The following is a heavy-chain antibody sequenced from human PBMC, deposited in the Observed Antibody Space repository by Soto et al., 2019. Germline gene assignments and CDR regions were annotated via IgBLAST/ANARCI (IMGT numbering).Heavy chain of an antibody. CDR3: ARHLLGDPGFNFDH. CDR2: IDPSDSYT. CDR1: EYSFPTYW. D-gene: IGHD2-21*01. J-gene: IGHJ4*02. V-gene: IGHV5-10-1*01. Sequence: PGESLKISCKGSEYSFPTYWISWVRQMPGKGLEWMGRIDPSDSYTNYSPSFQGHVTISADKSTSTAYLQWSSLKASDTAMYYCARHLLGDPGFNFDHWGQGTLVTVSS.